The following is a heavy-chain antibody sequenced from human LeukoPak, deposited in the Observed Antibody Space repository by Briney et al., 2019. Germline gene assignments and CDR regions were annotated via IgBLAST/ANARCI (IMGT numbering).Heavy chain of an antibody. CDR3: ARDLIGRPREGYFDY. Sequence: GESLKISCKGSGYSFTNYWMHWVRQAPGKGLEWVSSISRSSDFIYYADSLKGRFTISRDNAKNSVYLQMNSLRADDTAVYYCARDLIGRPREGYFDYWGQGALVTVSS. J-gene: IGHJ4*02. CDR1: GYSFTNYW. V-gene: IGHV3-21*01. D-gene: IGHD5-24*01. CDR2: ISRSSDFI.